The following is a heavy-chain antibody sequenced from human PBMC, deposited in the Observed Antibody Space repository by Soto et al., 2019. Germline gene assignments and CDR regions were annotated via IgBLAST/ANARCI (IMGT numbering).Heavy chain of an antibody. CDR3: AKDNCTGRCDDWFDY. CDR1: GFTFTNFA. CDR2: IGGSGDST. J-gene: IGHJ5*01. D-gene: IGHD1-20*01. Sequence: GGSLRLSCAASGFTFTNFAMRWVRQAPGKGLEWVAGIGGSGDSTGYADSVKGRFSISRDNSKNTLYLQLNSLRVEDTAVYYCAKDNCTGRCDDWFDYWGPGTLVTVSS. V-gene: IGHV3-23*01.